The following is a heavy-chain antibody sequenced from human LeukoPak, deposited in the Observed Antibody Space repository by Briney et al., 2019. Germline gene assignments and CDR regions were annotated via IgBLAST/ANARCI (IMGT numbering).Heavy chain of an antibody. D-gene: IGHD5-18*01. CDR3: ARAVDTATPIDY. Sequence: APVKVSCKASGYTFTSYYMDWVRQAPGQGLEWMGIINPSGGSTSYAQKFQGRVTMTRDTSTSTVYMELSSLRSEDTAVYYCARAVDTATPIDYWGQGTLVTVSS. CDR2: INPSGGST. J-gene: IGHJ4*02. V-gene: IGHV1-46*01. CDR1: GYTFTSYY.